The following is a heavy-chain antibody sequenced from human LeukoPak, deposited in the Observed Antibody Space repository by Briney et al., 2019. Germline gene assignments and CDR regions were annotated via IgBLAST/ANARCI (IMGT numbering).Heavy chain of an antibody. Sequence: ARSLRLSCAASGFTFSSYAMHWVRQAPGKGLEWVAVFSYDGFNKYYADSVKGRFTISRDNSKNTLYLQMNSLRDEDTAVYCCAREGHRSLDLESWGQGTLVTVSS. CDR2: FSYDGFNK. D-gene: IGHD1-14*01. CDR1: GFTFSSYA. J-gene: IGHJ4*02. V-gene: IGHV3-30-3*01. CDR3: AREGHRSLDLES.